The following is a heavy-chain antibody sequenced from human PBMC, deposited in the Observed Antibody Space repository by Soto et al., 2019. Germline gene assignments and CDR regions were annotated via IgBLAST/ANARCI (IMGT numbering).Heavy chain of an antibody. D-gene: IGHD6-19*01. J-gene: IGHJ4*02. CDR3: ARISSGWYKYFDY. CDR2: INAGNGNT. Sequence: ASVKVSCKASGYTFTSYAMHWVRQAPGQRLEWMGWINAGNGNTKYSQKFQGRVTITRDTSASTAYMELSSLRSEDTAVYYCARISSGWYKYFDYWGQGTLVTVSS. CDR1: GYTFTSYA. V-gene: IGHV1-3*01.